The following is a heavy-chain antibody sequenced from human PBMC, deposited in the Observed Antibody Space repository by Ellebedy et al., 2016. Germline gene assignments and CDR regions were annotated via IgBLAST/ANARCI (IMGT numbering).Heavy chain of an antibody. J-gene: IGHJ5*02. CDR3: ARTFWSGTNWFNP. D-gene: IGHD3-3*01. V-gene: IGHV4-61*01. CDR2: IYYSGST. Sequence: SETLSLTXTVSGGSVSSGSYCWSWIRQPPGKGLEWIGYIYYSGSTNYNPSLKSRVTISVDTSKNQFSLKLSSVTAADTAVYYCARTFWSGTNWFNPWGQGTLVTVSS. CDR1: GGSVSSGSYC.